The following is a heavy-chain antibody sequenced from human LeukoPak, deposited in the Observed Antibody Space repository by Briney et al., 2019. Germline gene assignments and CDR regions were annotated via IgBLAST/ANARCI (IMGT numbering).Heavy chain of an antibody. CDR3: AKDMLPYSSGWDHFDY. D-gene: IGHD6-19*01. CDR2: ISWNSGSI. V-gene: IGHV3-9*01. CDR1: GFTFDDYA. J-gene: IGHJ4*02. Sequence: GRSLRLSCAASGFTFDDYAMHWVRHAPGKGLEWVSGISWNSGSIGYADSVKGRFTISRDDAKNSLYLQMNSLRAEDTALYYCAKDMLPYSSGWDHFDYWGQGTLVTVSS.